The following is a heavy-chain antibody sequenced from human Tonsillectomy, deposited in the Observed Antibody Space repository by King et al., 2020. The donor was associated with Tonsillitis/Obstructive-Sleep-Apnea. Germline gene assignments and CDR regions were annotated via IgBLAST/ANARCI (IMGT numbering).Heavy chain of an antibody. CDR2: IYYSGST. CDR1: GGSVSSGSYY. CDR3: ARWTRDIVVVPAAMRFA. V-gene: IGHV4-61*01. D-gene: IGHD2-2*01. J-gene: IGHJ5*02. Sequence: VQLQESGPGLVKPSETLSLTCTVSGGSVSSGSYYWSWIRQPPGKGLEWIGYIYYSGSTNYNPSLKSRVTISGDTSKNQFSLKLSSVTAADTAVYYCARWTRDIVVVPAAMRFAWGQGTLVTVSS.